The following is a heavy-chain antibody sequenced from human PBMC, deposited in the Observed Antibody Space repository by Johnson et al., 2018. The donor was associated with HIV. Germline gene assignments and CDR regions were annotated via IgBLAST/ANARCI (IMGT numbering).Heavy chain of an antibody. Sequence: EVQLVESGGGLVQPGGSLRLSCAASGFTVSSNYMSWVRQAPGKGLEWVSVIYSGGRTYYADSVKGRFTISRDNSKNTLYLQMNSLRAEDTAVYYCGRESTGAGTAFVIWGQGTMVTVSS. D-gene: IGHD1-1*01. V-gene: IGHV3-66*01. CDR1: GFTVSSNY. CDR3: GRESTGAGTAFVI. J-gene: IGHJ3*02. CDR2: IYSGGRT.